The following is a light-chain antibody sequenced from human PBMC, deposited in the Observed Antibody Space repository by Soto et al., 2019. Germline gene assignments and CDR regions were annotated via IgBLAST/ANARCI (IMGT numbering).Light chain of an antibody. J-gene: IGLJ1*01. Sequence: HSALTQPASVSGSPGQSITSSCTGTSSDVGGHNSVSWYRQDPGKAPKLMIYDVSNRPSGVSDRFSGSKSGNTASLTISGLQIEDEADYYCSSFTSSVTYVFGTGTKVT. CDR1: SSDVGGHNS. CDR2: DVS. V-gene: IGLV2-14*01. CDR3: SSFTSSVTYV.